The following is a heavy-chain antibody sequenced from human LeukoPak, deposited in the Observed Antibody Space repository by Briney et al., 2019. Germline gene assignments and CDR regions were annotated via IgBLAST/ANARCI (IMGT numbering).Heavy chain of an antibody. CDR2: ISSSSSYI. V-gene: IGHV3-21*01. CDR1: GFTLSSYS. J-gene: IGHJ4*02. CDR3: ARDAWYYYYFDY. Sequence: GGSLRLSCAASGFTLSSYSMNWVRQAPGKGLQWVSSISSSSSYIYYADSVKGRFTISSDNAKNSLYLQMNSLRAEDTAVYYCARDAWYYYYFDYWGQGTLVTVSS. D-gene: IGHD3-10*01.